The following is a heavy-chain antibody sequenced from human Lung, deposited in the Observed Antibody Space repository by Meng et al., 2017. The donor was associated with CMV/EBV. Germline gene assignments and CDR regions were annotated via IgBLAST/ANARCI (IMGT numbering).Heavy chain of an antibody. CDR1: GGSISSSSYY. Sequence: SETLSLXCTVSGGSISSSSYYWGWIRQPPGKGLEWIGSIYYSGSTYYNPSLKSRVTISVDTSKNQFSLKLSSVTAADTAVYYCARDGGKYCSSTSCKSKYYYYGMDVWGPGTXVTVSS. J-gene: IGHJ6*02. V-gene: IGHV4-39*07. CDR3: ARDGGKYCSSTSCKSKYYYYGMDV. D-gene: IGHD2-2*01. CDR2: IYYSGST.